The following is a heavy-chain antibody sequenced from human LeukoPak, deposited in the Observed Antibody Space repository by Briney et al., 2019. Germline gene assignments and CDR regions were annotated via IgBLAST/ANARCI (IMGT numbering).Heavy chain of an antibody. CDR1: GFIVSDDY. CDR2: IYNGGAT. D-gene: IGHD4-17*01. J-gene: IGHJ6*03. Sequence: GGSLTLSCAASGFIVSDDYISWVRQTPGKGLEWVSVIYNGGATFYADSVKGRFTISRDNSKNMLYLQMNSLRAEDTAVYHCAKDRDYGDYPSAYYYYMDVWGKGTTVTVSS. V-gene: IGHV3-53*05. CDR3: AKDRDYGDYPSAYYYYMDV.